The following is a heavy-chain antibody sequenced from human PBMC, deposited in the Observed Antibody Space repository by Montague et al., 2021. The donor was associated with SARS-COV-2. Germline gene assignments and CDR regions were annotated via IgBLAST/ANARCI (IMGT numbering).Heavy chain of an antibody. CDR3: ARGSVHYYSPFDN. J-gene: IGHJ4*02. V-gene: IGHV4-4*07. Sequence: SETLSLTCTVSGGSISTYTWSWIWKPAGKALEWNGRIHSNGDTTYNYSLKSRVTMSVDTSKNQFSLKMTSVTAADTAMYYCARGSVHYYSPFDNWGQGNLVTVAS. CDR1: GGSISTYT. D-gene: IGHD1-26*01. CDR2: IHSNGDT.